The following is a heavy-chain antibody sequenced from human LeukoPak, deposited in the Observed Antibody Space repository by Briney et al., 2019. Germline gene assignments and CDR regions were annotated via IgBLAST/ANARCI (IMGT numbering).Heavy chain of an antibody. J-gene: IGHJ6*02. CDR2: INHSGST. CDR1: GGSFSGYY. D-gene: IGHD5-12*01. V-gene: IGHV4-34*01. CDR3: ARRGGYGGYYYYYGMDV. Sequence: SETLSLTCAVYGGSFSGYYWSWIRQPPGKGLEWIGEINHSGSTNYNPSLKSRVTISVDTSKNQFSLKLSSVTAADTAVYYCARRGGYGGYYYYYGMDVWAKGPRSPSP.